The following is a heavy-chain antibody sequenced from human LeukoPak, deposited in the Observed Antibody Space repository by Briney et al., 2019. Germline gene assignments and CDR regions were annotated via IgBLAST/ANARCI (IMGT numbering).Heavy chain of an antibody. CDR1: GLTFSSYD. V-gene: IGHV3-48*03. Sequence: PGESLRLSCAASGLTFSSYDMNWVRQAPGKGLEWVSYISSSGRTIYYADSVKGRFTVSRDNAQNSLYLQMNSLTAEDTAVYYCARDVGAYWGQGTLVTVSS. CDR3: ARDVGAY. D-gene: IGHD2-15*01. CDR2: ISSSGRTI. J-gene: IGHJ4*02.